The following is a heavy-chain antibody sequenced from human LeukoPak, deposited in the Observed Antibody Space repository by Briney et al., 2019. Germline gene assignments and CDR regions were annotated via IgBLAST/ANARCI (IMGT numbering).Heavy chain of an antibody. CDR1: GGFFSGYY. D-gene: IGHD3-3*01. J-gene: IGHJ6*03. CDR3: ARGRLKGYDFWSGYYTPTYYYYYMDV. CDR2: INHSGST. Sequence: ASETLSLTCAVHGGFFSGYYWSWLRQPPGKGLEWIGEINHSGSTNYNPSLKSRVTISVDTSKNQFSLKLSSVTAADTAVYYCARGRLKGYDFWSGYYTPTYYYYYMDVWGKGTTVTVS. V-gene: IGHV4-34*01.